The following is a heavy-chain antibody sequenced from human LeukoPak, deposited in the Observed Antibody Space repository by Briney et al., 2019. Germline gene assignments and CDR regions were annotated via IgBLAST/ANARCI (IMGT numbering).Heavy chain of an antibody. CDR1: GFTFSSYN. CDR2: IRSSGNTI. D-gene: IGHD5-18*01. J-gene: IGHJ4*02. Sequence: PGGSLRLSCAASGFTFSSYNLNWVRQAPGKGLEWVSYIRSSGNTIYYADSVKGRFTISRDNAKNSVYLQMNSLRDEDTAVYYCARASTRSYLVNFDYWGQGTLVTVSS. V-gene: IGHV3-48*02. CDR3: ARASTRSYLVNFDY.